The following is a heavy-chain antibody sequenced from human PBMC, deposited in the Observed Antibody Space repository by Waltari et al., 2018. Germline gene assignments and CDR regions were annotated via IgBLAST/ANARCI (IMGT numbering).Heavy chain of an antibody. CDR1: GFTFSSYW. CDR2: MNSDERGQ. D-gene: IGHD6-13*01. J-gene: IGHJ4*02. Sequence: EVQLVESGGGLVQPGGSLRLSCAASGFTFSSYWMHWVRQVPGKGLVWSSRMNSDERGQNYADSVKGRFTISRDKAKNTLYLQMNSLRAEDTAVYYCARGGGGIGDYWGQGTLVIVSS. V-gene: IGHV3-74*01. CDR3: ARGGGGIGDY.